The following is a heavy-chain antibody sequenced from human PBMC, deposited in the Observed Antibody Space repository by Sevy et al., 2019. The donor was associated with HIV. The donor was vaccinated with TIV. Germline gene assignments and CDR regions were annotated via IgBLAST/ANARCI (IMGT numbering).Heavy chain of an antibody. CDR3: AKHLTVTTFFGFDY. D-gene: IGHD4-17*01. V-gene: IGHV3-23*01. CDR1: GFTFSSYA. J-gene: IGHJ4*02. Sequence: GGSLRLSCAASGFTFSSYAMSWVRQTPGKGLEWVSAISGSGGSTYYADSVKGRFTISRDNSKNTLYLQMNSLRAEDTAVYYCAKHLTVTTFFGFDYWGQGTLVTVSS. CDR2: ISGSGGST.